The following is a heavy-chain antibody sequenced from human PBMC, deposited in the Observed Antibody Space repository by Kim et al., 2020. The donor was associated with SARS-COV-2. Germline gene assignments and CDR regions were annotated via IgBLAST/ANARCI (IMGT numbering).Heavy chain of an antibody. J-gene: IGHJ6*02. D-gene: IGHD5-18*01. V-gene: IGHV1-2*02. CDR2: INPNSGGT. Sequence: ASVKVSCKASGYTFTGYYMHWVRQAPGQGLEWMGWINPNSGGTNYAQKFQGRVTMTRDTSISTAYMELSRLRSDDTAVYYCARDWVYSYGLSQDYYYYGMDVWGQGTTVTVSS. CDR3: ARDWVYSYGLSQDYYYYGMDV. CDR1: GYTFTGYY.